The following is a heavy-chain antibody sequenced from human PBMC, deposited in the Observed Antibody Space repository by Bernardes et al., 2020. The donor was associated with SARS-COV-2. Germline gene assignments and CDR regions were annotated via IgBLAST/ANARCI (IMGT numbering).Heavy chain of an antibody. V-gene: IGHV3-74*01. Sequence: GGSLRLSCAASGFTFSSYWMHWVRQAPGEGLVWVSRINGDGTSTTYADFVKGRFTVSRDNAKNTLYLQMNSLRAEDTAVYYCAHSAFYNSRGYYYDYGMDVWGQGTTVTVSS. CDR3: AHSAFYNSRGYYYDYGMDV. CDR1: GFTFSSYW. D-gene: IGHD1-20*01. CDR2: INGDGTST. J-gene: IGHJ6*02.